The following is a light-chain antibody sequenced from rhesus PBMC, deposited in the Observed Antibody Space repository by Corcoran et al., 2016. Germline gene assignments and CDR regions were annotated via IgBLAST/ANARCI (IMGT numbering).Light chain of an antibody. CDR2: KAT. V-gene: IGKV1-22*01. Sequence: DIQMTQSPSSLSASVGDTVTITCRASLSISSWFAWYQQKPGKAPKLLIYKATTLQRGVPSRFSGSGSGTDVILTISSLESEDVATYYCQQYSSSTWTFGQGTKVEIK. CDR3: QQYSSSTWT. J-gene: IGKJ1*01. CDR1: LSISSW.